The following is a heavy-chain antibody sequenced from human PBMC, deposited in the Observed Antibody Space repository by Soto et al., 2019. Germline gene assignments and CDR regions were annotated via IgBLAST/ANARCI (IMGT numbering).Heavy chain of an antibody. Sequence: ASVKVSCKASGYTFTGYYVHWVRQAPGQGLEWMGWINPNSGDTYLAQRFQGRVTMNRDTSIGTAYMELRGLTSDDTAEYYCAKGGAIVAAGTRVYLYNAMDVWGQGTTVTVAS. V-gene: IGHV1-2*02. D-gene: IGHD1-26*01. CDR2: INPNSGDT. CDR1: GYTFTGYY. J-gene: IGHJ6*02. CDR3: AKGGAIVAAGTRVYLYNAMDV.